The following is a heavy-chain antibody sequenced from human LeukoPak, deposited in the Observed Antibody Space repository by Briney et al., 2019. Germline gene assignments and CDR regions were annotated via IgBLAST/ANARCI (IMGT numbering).Heavy chain of an antibody. CDR2: IKEDGREK. CDR1: GFVFTSFW. V-gene: IGHV3-7*01. J-gene: IGHJ3*02. D-gene: IGHD6-19*01. Sequence: AGSLRLSCVGSGFVFTSFWMSWVRQAPGKGPEWVANIKEDGREKYYVDSVKGRFTISRDNAKNSLDLQMNNLRVEDTAVYYCATSQTTSGRYGNAFDIWGQGTTVTVSS. CDR3: ATSQTTSGRYGNAFDI.